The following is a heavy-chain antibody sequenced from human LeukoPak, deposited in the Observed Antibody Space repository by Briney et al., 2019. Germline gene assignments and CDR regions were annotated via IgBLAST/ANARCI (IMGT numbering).Heavy chain of an antibody. CDR2: IKEDGSEK. Sequence: GGSLRLSCSASGFTFSSFAMYWVRQAPGKGLEWVANIKEDGSEKHYVDSVKGRFAISRDNAKNSLYLQMNSLRAEDTAVYYCARARRYGAGSHNFDYWGQGTLVTVSS. J-gene: IGHJ4*02. CDR3: ARARRYGAGSHNFDY. V-gene: IGHV3-7*04. D-gene: IGHD3-10*01. CDR1: GFTFSSFA.